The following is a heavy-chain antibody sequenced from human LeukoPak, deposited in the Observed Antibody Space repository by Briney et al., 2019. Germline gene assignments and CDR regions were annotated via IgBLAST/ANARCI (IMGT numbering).Heavy chain of an antibody. CDR3: ARFIAVAGHFDY. CDR1: GYTFTSYG. Sequence: ASVKVSCKASGYTFTSYGISWVRQATGQGLEWMGWISAYNGNTNYAQKLQGRVTMTTDTSTSTAYMELRSLRSDDTAVYYCARFIAVAGHFDYWGQGTLVTVSS. D-gene: IGHD6-19*01. J-gene: IGHJ4*02. CDR2: ISAYNGNT. V-gene: IGHV1-18*01.